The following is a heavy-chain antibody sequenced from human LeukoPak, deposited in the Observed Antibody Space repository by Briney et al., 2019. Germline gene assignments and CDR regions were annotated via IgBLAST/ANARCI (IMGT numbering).Heavy chain of an antibody. V-gene: IGHV4-59*08. Sequence: PSETLSLTCSVSGGSISSYSWSWVRQPPGKGLEWIGYIHYSGSTNYNPSLKSRVTISVDTSKNQFSLKLSSVTAADTAVYYCARQAPRAPDYWGQGTLVTVSS. J-gene: IGHJ4*02. CDR2: IHYSGST. CDR1: GGSISSYS. CDR3: ARQAPRAPDY.